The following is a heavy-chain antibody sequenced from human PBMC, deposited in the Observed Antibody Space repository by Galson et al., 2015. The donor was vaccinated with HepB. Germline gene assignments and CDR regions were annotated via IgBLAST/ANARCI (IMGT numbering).Heavy chain of an antibody. V-gene: IGHV3-33*08. J-gene: IGHJ4*02. D-gene: IGHD1-20*01. CDR1: GFTFSSYG. Sequence: SLRLSCAASGFTFSSYGMHWVRQAPGKGLEWVAVIWYDGSNKYYADSVKGRFTISRDNSKNTLYLQMNSLRAEDTAVYYCARAPEQYNWSMIDYWGQGTLVTVSS. CDR2: IWYDGSNK. CDR3: ARAPEQYNWSMIDY.